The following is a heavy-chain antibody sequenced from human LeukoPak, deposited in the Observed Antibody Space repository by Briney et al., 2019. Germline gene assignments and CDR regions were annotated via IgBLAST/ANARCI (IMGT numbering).Heavy chain of an antibody. CDR2: IYYSGST. D-gene: IGHD6-19*01. Sequence: SETLSLTCTVSGGSISSYYWSWIRQPPGKGLEWIGYIYYSGSTNYNPSLKSRVTISVDTSKNQFSLKLSSVTAADTAVYYCARERGVAGTDPYFDYWGQGTLVTVSS. CDR3: ARERGVAGTDPYFDY. V-gene: IGHV4-59*12. CDR1: GGSISSYY. J-gene: IGHJ4*02.